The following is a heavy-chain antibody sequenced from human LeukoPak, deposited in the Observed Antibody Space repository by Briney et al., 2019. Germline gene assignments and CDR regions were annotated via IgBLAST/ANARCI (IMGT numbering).Heavy chain of an antibody. CDR2: IYNSVNT. Sequence: SETLSLTCTVSGGSVSSHHWSWIRQPPGKGLEWIGWIYNSVNTNYNPSFAGRITTSLDTSKNQFSLKLSSVSAADTAVYYCASTSSNYYGGWFAPWAQGVPVTVSS. V-gene: IGHV4-59*02. D-gene: IGHD3-10*01. CDR1: GGSVSSHH. J-gene: IGHJ5*02. CDR3: ASTSSNYYGGWFAP.